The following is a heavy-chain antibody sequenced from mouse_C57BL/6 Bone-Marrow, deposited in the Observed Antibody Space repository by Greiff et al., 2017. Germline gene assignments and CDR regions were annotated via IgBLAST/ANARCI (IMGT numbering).Heavy chain of an antibody. J-gene: IGHJ4*01. V-gene: IGHV1-4*01. CDR3: AIIYYDYDGPLDYAMDY. D-gene: IGHD2-4*01. CDR1: GYTFTSYT. Sequence: VKLMESGAELARPGASVKMSCKASGYTFTSYTMHWVKQRPGQGLEWIGYINPSSGYTKYNQKFKDKATLTADKSSSTAYMQLSSLTSEDSAVYYCAIIYYDYDGPLDYAMDYWGQGTSVTVSS. CDR2: INPSSGYT.